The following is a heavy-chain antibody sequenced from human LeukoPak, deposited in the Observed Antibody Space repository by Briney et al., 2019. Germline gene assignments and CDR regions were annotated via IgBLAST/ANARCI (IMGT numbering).Heavy chain of an antibody. V-gene: IGHV1-2*02. CDR2: INPNSGNT. D-gene: IGHD6-25*01. CDR3: AREGAAAEDVNWLTP. J-gene: IGHJ5*02. CDR1: GYTFTGYY. Sequence: ASVKVSCKASGYTFTGYYMHWVRQAPGQGLQWMGWINPNSGNTHYSQKFQDRVTMTRDTSISTAYMELNSLRSDDTAVYYCAREGAAAEDVNWLTPGAREPWSPSPQ.